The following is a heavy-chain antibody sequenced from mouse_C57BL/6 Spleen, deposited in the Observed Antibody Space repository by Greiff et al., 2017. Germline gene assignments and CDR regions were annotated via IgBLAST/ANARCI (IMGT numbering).Heavy chain of an antibody. V-gene: IGHV2-3*01. D-gene: IGHD1-1*02. CDR2: IWGDGST. CDR3: AKISSYTAGSYYYFDD. Sequence: VQLVESGPGLVAPSQSLSITCTVSGFSLTSYGVSWVRQPPGKGLEWLGVIWGDGSTNYHSALISRMSISNDNSTSKDFLKLNSLQTDNTATYYCAKISSYTAGSYYYFDDWGQGTTLTVSS. CDR1: GFSLTSYG. J-gene: IGHJ2*01.